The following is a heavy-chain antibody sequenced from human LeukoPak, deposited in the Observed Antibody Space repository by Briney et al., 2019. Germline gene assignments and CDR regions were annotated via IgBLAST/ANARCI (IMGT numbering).Heavy chain of an antibody. Sequence: GGSLRLSCAASGFTFSSYGMHWVRQAPGKGLEWVAVIWSDGSNKYYADSVKGRFTISRDNAKNSLYLQMNSLRAEDTAVYYCARGPIWFGEVHYYYGMDVWGQGTTVTVSS. V-gene: IGHV3-33*03. CDR3: ARGPIWFGEVHYYYGMDV. CDR2: IWSDGSNK. D-gene: IGHD3-10*01. J-gene: IGHJ6*02. CDR1: GFTFSSYG.